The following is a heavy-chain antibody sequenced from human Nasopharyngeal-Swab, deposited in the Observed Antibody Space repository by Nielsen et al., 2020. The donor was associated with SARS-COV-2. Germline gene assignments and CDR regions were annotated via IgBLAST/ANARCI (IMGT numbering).Heavy chain of an antibody. CDR3: ARDDSSNYDFWSGYYTSFDY. V-gene: IGHV1-18*01. CDR1: GYTFTSYG. J-gene: IGHJ4*02. Sequence: ASVTVSRKASGYTFTSYGISWVRQAPGQGLEWMGWISAYNGNTNYAQKLQGRVTMTTDTSTSTAYMELRSLRSADTAVYYCARDDSSNYDFWSGYYTSFDYWGQGTLVTVSS. D-gene: IGHD3-3*01. CDR2: ISAYNGNT.